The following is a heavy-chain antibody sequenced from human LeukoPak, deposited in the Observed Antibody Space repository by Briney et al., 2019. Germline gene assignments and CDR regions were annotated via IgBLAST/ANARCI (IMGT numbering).Heavy chain of an antibody. D-gene: IGHD2-15*01. CDR3: HAVVVVIAARFDP. Sequence: GGSLRLSCEASGFCVSSNYINWVRQAPGKGLEWVSVIYRGEKTYYADSVKGRFNISRDSSKNTVFLQMNSLRAEDTATHYCHAVVVVIAARFDPWGQGSRVTVSS. V-gene: IGHV3-66*01. J-gene: IGHJ5*02. CDR1: GFCVSSNY. CDR2: IYRGEKT.